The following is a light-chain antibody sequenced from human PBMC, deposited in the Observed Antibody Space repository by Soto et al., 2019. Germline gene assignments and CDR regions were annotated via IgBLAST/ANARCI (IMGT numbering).Light chain of an antibody. CDR1: SYNIGAGYD. CDR3: QSYDSSLSGLV. Sequence: QPVLTQPPSVSVAPGQRVTISCTGSSYNIGAGYDVHWYQQLPGTAPKLLIYGNSNRPSGVPDRFSGSKSGTSASLAITGLQAEDEADYYCQSYDSSLSGLVFGTGTKVTVL. CDR2: GNS. J-gene: IGLJ1*01. V-gene: IGLV1-40*01.